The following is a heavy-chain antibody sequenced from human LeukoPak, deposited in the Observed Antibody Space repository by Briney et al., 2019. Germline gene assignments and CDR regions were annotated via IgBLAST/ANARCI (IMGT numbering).Heavy chain of an antibody. Sequence: GGSLRLSCAASGFAFSSYAMHWVRQAPGKGLEYVSGIRSNGGSTYYANSVKGRFTISRDNSKNTLYLQMGSLRAEDMAVYYCARGRYNWNFDYWGQGSLVTVSS. J-gene: IGHJ4*02. D-gene: IGHD1-1*01. V-gene: IGHV3-64*01. CDR2: IRSNGGST. CDR1: GFAFSSYA. CDR3: ARGRYNWNFDY.